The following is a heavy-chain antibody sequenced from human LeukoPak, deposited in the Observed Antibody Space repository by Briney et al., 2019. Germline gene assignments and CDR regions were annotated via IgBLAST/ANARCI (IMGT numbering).Heavy chain of an antibody. V-gene: IGHV4-34*01. D-gene: IGHD2-2*02. CDR2: INHSGST. Sequence: PSETLSLTCAVYGGSFSGYYWSWIRQPPGKGLEWIGEINHSGSTNYNPSLKSRVTISVDASKNQFSLKLSSVTAADTAVYYCARDGGSETNCSSTSCYINWFDPWGQGTLVTVSS. CDR3: ARDGGSETNCSSTSCYINWFDP. J-gene: IGHJ5*02. CDR1: GGSFSGYY.